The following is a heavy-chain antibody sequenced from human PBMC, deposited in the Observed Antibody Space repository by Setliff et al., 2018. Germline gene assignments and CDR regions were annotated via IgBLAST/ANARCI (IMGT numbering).Heavy chain of an antibody. CDR1: GFTFSSSA. V-gene: IGHV3-23*01. CDR2: ISSTITST. D-gene: IGHD3-9*01. Sequence: ETLSLSCAASGFTFSSSAMAWVRQAPGKGLEWVSAISSTITSTYYADSVKGRFTISRDNSKNTLYLQMNSLRAEDTAVYYCAKHGAYNDFLTGYNFYYDMDVWGQGTTVTVSS. J-gene: IGHJ6*02. CDR3: AKHGAYNDFLTGYNFYYDMDV.